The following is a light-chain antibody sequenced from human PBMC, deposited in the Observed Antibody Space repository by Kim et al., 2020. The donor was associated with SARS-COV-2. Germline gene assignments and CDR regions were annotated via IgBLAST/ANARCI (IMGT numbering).Light chain of an antibody. CDR2: TAS. CDR3: QQTFKIPIT. J-gene: IGKJ5*01. CDR1: QYISDY. Sequence: ASVGDRVTINCRASQYISDYVSWYQHKPGKAPNLLIYTASNLQTGVPVRFSGSGSGTDFTLTISSLQPEDLGTYYCQQTFKIPITFGQGTRLEIK. V-gene: IGKV1-39*01.